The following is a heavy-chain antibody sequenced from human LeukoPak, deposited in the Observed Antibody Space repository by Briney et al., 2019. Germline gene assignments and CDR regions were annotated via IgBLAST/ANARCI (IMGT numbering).Heavy chain of an antibody. J-gene: IGHJ6*02. Sequence: ESLKISCQATGYSFTSYSIGGVRHLPGKGLEWMGIIYPGDSDTRYSPSWQGQVTISADKSISTAYLPWSTLKASDSAMYYCARSPYGGCSITRCSKYLYGMDVWGQGTTVTVSS. V-gene: IGHV5-51*01. CDR2: IYPGDSDT. CDR1: GYSFTSYS. D-gene: IGHD2-2*01. CDR3: ARSPYGGCSITRCSKYLYGMDV.